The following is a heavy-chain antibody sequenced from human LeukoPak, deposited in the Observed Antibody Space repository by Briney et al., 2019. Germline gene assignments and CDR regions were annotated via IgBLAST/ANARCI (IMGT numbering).Heavy chain of an antibody. CDR3: AKDTLWFGEVGYFDY. CDR2: ISGSGGNT. J-gene: IGHJ4*02. CDR1: GFTFSSYA. D-gene: IGHD3-10*01. V-gene: IGHV3-23*01. Sequence: GESLRLSCAASGFTFSSYAMSWVRQAPGKGLEWVSAISGSGGNTYYADSVKGRLTISRDNSKNTLHLQVNSLRAEDTAVYYCAKDTLWFGEVGYFDYWGQGTLVTVSS.